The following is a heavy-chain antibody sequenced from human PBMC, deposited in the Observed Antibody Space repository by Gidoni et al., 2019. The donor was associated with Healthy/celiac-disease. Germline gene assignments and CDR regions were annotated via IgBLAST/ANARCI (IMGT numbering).Heavy chain of an antibody. CDR1: GGSFSGYY. D-gene: IGHD5-12*01. V-gene: IGHV4-34*01. CDR3: ARGSSGRLEWLRFRVESNHYYYYYYMDV. Sequence: QVQLQQWGAGLLKPSETLSLTCAVYGGSFSGYYWSWIRQPPGQGLEWIGEINHSGSTNYNPSLKSRVTISVDTSKNQFSLKLSSVTAADTAVYYCARGSSGRLEWLRFRVESNHYYYYYYMDVWGKGTTVTVSS. J-gene: IGHJ6*03. CDR2: INHSGST.